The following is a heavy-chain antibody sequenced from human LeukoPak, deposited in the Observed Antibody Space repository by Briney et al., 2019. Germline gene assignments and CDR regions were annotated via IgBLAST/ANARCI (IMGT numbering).Heavy chain of an antibody. D-gene: IGHD3-16*01. CDR3: APDHGGY. J-gene: IGHJ4*02. CDR2: IWYDGSNT. V-gene: IGHV3-33*01. CDR1: GFTFSSYG. Sequence: GRSLRLSCAASGFTFSSYGMHWVRQAPGKGLEWVAIIWYDGSNTYYADSVKGRFTISRDNSKNTLYLEMNSLRAEDTAVYHCAPDHGGYWGQGTLVTVSS.